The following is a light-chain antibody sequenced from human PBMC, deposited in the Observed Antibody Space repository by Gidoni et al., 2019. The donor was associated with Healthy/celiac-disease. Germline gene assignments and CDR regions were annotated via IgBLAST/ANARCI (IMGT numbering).Light chain of an antibody. V-gene: IGKV2-30*01. J-gene: IGKJ4*01. CDR1: QSLVYSDGNTY. CDR2: KVS. Sequence: DVVMTQSPLSLPVTLGQPASIPCTSRQSLVYSDGNTYLKCFQQWPEQSPRSLRYKVSDRDSGVPDRVRGRWTGTDFTMKISMVEAEDVGVYYCMQGTHWPLTFGGGTKVEIK. CDR3: MQGTHWPLT.